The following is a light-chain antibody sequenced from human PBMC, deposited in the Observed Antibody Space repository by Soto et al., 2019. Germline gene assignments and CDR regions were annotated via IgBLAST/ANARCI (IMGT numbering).Light chain of an antibody. Sequence: EIVLTQSPGTLSLSPGERATLSCRASQTVSNSYIDWYQQKPGQAPRLLIYGASSRATCIPDRFSGSGSGTDFTLTISRLEPEDFAVYYCQRYGSSPWTFGQGTKVETK. CDR1: QTVSNSY. CDR2: GAS. V-gene: IGKV3-20*01. CDR3: QRYGSSPWT. J-gene: IGKJ1*01.